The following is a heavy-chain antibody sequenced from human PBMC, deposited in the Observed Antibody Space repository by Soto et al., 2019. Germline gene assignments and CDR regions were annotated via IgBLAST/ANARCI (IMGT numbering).Heavy chain of an antibody. J-gene: IGHJ6*03. V-gene: IGHV3-53*04. CDR3: ARVYYYYMDV. CDR1: GFTVSSNY. CDR2: IYSGDST. Sequence: GGSLRLSCAASGFTVSSNYMSWVRQAPGKGLEWVSVIYSGDSTYYADSVKGRFTISRHNSKNTLYLQMNSLRAEDTAVYYCARVYYYYMDVWGKGTTVTVSS.